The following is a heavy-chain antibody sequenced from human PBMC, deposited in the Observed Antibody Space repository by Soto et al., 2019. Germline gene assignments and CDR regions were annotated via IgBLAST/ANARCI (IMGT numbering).Heavy chain of an antibody. J-gene: IGHJ6*02. CDR1: GGTFSSYA. CDR2: IIPIFGTA. CDR3: ASPPRGCSGGSCPYYYYGMYV. Sequence: QVQLVQSGAEVKKPGSSVKVSCKASGGTFSSYAISWVRQAPGQGLEWMGGIIPIFGTANYAQKFQGRVTITADEATSTAYMELSSLRSKDTAVYYCASPPRGCSGGSCPYYYYGMYVWGQGTAVTVSS. D-gene: IGHD2-15*01. V-gene: IGHV1-69*12.